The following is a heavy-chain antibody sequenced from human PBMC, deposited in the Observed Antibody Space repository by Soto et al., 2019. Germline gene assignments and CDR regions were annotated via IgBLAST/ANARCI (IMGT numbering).Heavy chain of an antibody. CDR3: ARSRDYYYCMDV. Sequence: EVQLVESGGGLVQPGGSLRLSCAASGFTVSSNYMSWVRQAPGQGLEWVSVIYSGGSTYYAASVKGRFTISRDNSKNTLYLQMNSLRAEDTAVYYCARSRDYYYCMDVWGQGTTVTVSS. V-gene: IGHV3-66*01. CDR1: GFTVSSNY. CDR2: IYSGGST. J-gene: IGHJ6*02.